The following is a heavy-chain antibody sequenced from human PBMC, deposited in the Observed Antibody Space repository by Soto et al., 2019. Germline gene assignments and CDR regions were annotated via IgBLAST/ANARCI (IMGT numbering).Heavy chain of an antibody. V-gene: IGHV1-2*02. D-gene: IGHD5-18*01. J-gene: IGHJ4*02. CDR3: ARLSTWTQLWLMGY. Sequence: GASVKVSCKASGYTFTGYYIHWVRQAPGQGLEWMGWINPNSGXTNSAQKLQGRVTMTRDTSISTAYMELSRLRSDDTAVYYCARLSTWTQLWLMGYWGQGTLVTVSS. CDR2: INPNSGXT. CDR1: GYTFTGYY.